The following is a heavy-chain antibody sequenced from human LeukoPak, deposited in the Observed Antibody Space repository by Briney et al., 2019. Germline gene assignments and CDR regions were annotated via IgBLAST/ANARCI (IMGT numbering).Heavy chain of an antibody. CDR2: IYHTGST. J-gene: IGHJ4*02. CDR1: GVSISSGLYS. CDR3: WAIVPTNKLDY. D-gene: IGHD5-12*01. Sequence: SETLSLTCDVSGVSISSGLYSWSWIRQPLGKGLEWIGYIYHTGSTYYNPSLKSRVTISMGTSKNQFSLEVTSVTAADTAVYYCWAIVPTNKLDYWGQGTLVTVSS. V-gene: IGHV4-30-2*01.